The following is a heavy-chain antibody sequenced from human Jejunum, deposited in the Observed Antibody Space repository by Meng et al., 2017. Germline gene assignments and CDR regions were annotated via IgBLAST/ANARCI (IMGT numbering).Heavy chain of an antibody. Sequence: GESLKISCAASGLAFSTHAMSWVRQAPGKGLEWVSGISGNGGVTYYADSVKGRFTISRDNSNNTLYLQMSSLSSEDTATYYCTKIAYHYYYYCGLAVWGQGNTVNGAS. CDR2: ISGNGGVT. CDR3: TKIAYHYYYYCGLAV. D-gene: IGHD3-16*01. V-gene: IGHV3-23*01. J-gene: IGHJ6*02. CDR1: GLAFSTHA.